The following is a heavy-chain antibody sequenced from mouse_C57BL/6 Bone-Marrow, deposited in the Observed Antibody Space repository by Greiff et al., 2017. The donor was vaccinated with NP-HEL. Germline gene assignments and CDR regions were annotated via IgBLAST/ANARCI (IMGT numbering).Heavy chain of an antibody. CDR1: GFTFSSYA. CDR3: AREGGDSFDY. CDR2: ISDGGSYT. Sequence: DVKLVESGGGLVKPGGSLKLSCAASGFTFSSYAMSWVRQTPEKRLEWVATISDGGSYTYYPDNVKGRFTISRDNAKNNLYLQMSHLKSEDTAMYYCAREGGDSFDYWGQGTTLTVSS. J-gene: IGHJ2*01. V-gene: IGHV5-4*01.